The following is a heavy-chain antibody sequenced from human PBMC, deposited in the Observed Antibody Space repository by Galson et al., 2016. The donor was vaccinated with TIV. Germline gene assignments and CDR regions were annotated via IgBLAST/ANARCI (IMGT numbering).Heavy chain of an antibody. J-gene: IGHJ6*02. D-gene: IGHD1-26*01. CDR1: GFSLSDYA. V-gene: IGHV3-23*01. Sequence: SLRLSCAASGFSLSDYAMTWVRQAPGKGLEWVSDISGRGGTTHYADSVKGWSTISRDNSKNTLYLHMSSLRAEDTALYYCSRGPTTRRGYYGLDIWGQGTTVTVSS. CDR2: ISGRGGTT. CDR3: SRGPTTRRGYYGLDI.